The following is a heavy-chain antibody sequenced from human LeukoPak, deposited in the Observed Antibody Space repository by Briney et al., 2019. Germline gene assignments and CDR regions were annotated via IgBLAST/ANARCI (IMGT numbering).Heavy chain of an antibody. D-gene: IGHD3-3*01. J-gene: IGHJ6*03. Sequence: TSETLSLTCTVSGGSISSSSYYWGWIRQPPGKGLEWIGSIYYSGSTYYNPSLKSRVTISVDTSKNQFSLKLSSVTAADTAVYYCARHNYDFWSGYYTGHYYYYYMDVWGKGTTVTVSS. CDR1: GGSISSSSYY. CDR3: ARHNYDFWSGYYTGHYYYYYMDV. CDR2: IYYSGST. V-gene: IGHV4-39*01.